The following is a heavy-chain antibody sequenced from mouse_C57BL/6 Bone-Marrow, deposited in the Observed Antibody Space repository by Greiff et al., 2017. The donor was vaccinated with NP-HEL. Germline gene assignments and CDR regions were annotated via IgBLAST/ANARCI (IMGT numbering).Heavy chain of an antibody. V-gene: IGHV7-1*01. CDR3: ARDAYYSNYPFAY. Sequence: EVKVVESGGGLVQSGRSLRLSCATSGFTFSDFYMEWVRQAPGKGLEWIAASRNKANDYTTEYSASLKGRFIVSRDTSQSILYLQMNALRAEDTAIYYCARDAYYSNYPFAYWGQGTLVTVSA. D-gene: IGHD2-5*01. J-gene: IGHJ3*01. CDR1: GFTFSDFY. CDR2: SRNKANDYTT.